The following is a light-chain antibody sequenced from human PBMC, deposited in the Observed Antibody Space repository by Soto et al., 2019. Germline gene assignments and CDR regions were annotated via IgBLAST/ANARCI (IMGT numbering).Light chain of an antibody. CDR2: SNN. V-gene: IGLV1-44*01. J-gene: IGLJ2*01. Sequence: QSALTQPPSASGTPGQRVTISCSGSSSNIGSNTVNWYQQLPGTAPKLLIYSNNQRPSGVPDRFSGSKSGTSASLAISGLQSEDEADYHCAAWDDSLNGPVFGGGTQLTVL. CDR3: AAWDDSLNGPV. CDR1: SSNIGSNT.